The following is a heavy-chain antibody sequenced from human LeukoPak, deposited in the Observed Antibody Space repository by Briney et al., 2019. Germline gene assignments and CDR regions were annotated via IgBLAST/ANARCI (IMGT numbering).Heavy chain of an antibody. CDR2: IYSSGST. V-gene: IGHV4-59*12. CDR3: AREGTTVTHFDY. D-gene: IGHD4-17*01. CDR1: GGSISSYY. Sequence: PSETLSLTCTVSGGSISSYYWSWIRQPPGKGLEWIGHIYSSGSTNYNPSLKSRVTISVDTSKNQFSLKLSSVTAADTAVYYCAREGTTVTHFDYWGQGTLVTVSS. J-gene: IGHJ4*02.